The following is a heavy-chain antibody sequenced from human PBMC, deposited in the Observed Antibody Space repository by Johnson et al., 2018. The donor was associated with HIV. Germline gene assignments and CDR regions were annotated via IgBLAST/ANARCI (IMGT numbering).Heavy chain of an antibody. J-gene: IGHJ3*02. CDR1: GFTFSSYA. D-gene: IGHD1-26*01. CDR3: ARLTWDQNRGWDAFDI. CDR2: ISGSGGST. Sequence: MLLVESGGGVVQPGRSLRLSCAASGFTFSSYAMSLVRRAPGKGLEWVSAISGSGGSTYYADPVKGRFPISRDNSKNTLYLKMNSLSAEDTAVYYCARLTWDQNRGWDAFDIWGQGTMVTVSS. V-gene: IGHV3-23*04.